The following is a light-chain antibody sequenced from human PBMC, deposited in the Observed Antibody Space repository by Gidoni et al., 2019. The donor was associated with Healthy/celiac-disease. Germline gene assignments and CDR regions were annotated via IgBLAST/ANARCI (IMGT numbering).Light chain of an antibody. CDR1: SHNVGNQG. V-gene: IGLV10-54*01. Sequence: QAGLTQPPSVSKGWRQTATLTCTGNSHNVGNQGAAWLQQHQGHPPKLLSYRNNNRPSGISERLSASRSGNTASLTITGLQPEDEADYYCSAWDSSLSAWVFGGGTKLTVL. CDR3: SAWDSSLSAWV. CDR2: RNN. J-gene: IGLJ3*02.